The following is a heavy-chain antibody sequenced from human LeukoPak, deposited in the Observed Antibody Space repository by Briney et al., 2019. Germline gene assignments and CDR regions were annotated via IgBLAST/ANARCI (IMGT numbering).Heavy chain of an antibody. Sequence: ASVKVSCKASGNTFTSYGINWVRQAPGQALEWMGWISAYNGNTNYAQKLQGRVTMTTDTSTSTAYMELRSLRSDDTAVYYCARNTGYCSSTSCYDWFDPWGQGTLVTVSS. V-gene: IGHV1-18*01. J-gene: IGHJ5*02. CDR1: GNTFTSYG. CDR3: ARNTGYCSSTSCYDWFDP. CDR2: ISAYNGNT. D-gene: IGHD2-2*01.